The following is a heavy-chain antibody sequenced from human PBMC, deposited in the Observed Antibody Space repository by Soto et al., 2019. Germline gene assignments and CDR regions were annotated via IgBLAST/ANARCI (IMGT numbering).Heavy chain of an antibody. D-gene: IGHD6-6*01. CDR2: IYHSGST. Sequence: PSETLSLTCAVSGYSISSVYYWGWIRQPPGKGLEWIGSIYHSGSTYYNPSLKSRVTISVDTSKNQFSLKLSSVTAADTAVYYCARVIAASTNWFDPWGQGTLVTVS. V-gene: IGHV4-38-2*01. J-gene: IGHJ5*02. CDR1: GYSISSVYY. CDR3: ARVIAASTNWFDP.